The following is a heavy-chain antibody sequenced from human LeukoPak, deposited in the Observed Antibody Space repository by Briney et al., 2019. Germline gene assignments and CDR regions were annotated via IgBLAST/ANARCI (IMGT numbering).Heavy chain of an antibody. CDR2: ISAYNGNT. V-gene: IGHV1-18*01. J-gene: IGHJ4*02. CDR1: GYTFTSYG. CDR3: ARDRGKGERRPDYFDY. Sequence: ASVKVSCKAPGYTFTSYGISWVRQAPGQGLEWMGWISAYNGNTNYAQKFQGRVTITTDESTSTAYMELSSRRSEDTAVNYCARDRGKGERRPDYFDYWGQGTLVTVSS. D-gene: IGHD3-10*01.